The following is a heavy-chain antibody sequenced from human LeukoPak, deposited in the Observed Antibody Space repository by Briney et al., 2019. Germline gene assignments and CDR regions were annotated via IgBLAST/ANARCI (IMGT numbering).Heavy chain of an antibody. J-gene: IGHJ6*03. Sequence: GGSLRLSCGASGFTVSSNYMSWVHQAPGNGLEWISVIYSGGSTYYADSVKGRFTISRDNSKNTLYLQMNSLRAEDTAVYYCARDPLPYDIDYMDVWGKGTTVTISS. D-gene: IGHD3-22*01. V-gene: IGHV3-66*01. CDR3: ARDPLPYDIDYMDV. CDR1: GFTVSSNY. CDR2: IYSGGST.